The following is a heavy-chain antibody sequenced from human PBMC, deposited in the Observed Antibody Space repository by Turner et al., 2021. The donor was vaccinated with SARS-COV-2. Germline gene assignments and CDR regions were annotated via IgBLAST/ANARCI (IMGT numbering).Heavy chain of an antibody. J-gene: IGHJ3*02. CDR2: IYYSGST. CDR3: ASPGGNSGWFFAYDI. V-gene: IGHV4-39*01. CDR1: GGSIGSSSYY. D-gene: IGHD6-19*01. Sequence: QLQLQESGPGLVKPSETLSLTCTVSGGSIGSSSYYWGWIRQPPGKGLEWIGSIYYSGSTYYNPSLKSRVTISVDTSKNQFSLKLNSVTAADTAVYYCASPGGNSGWFFAYDIWGQGTMVTVSS.